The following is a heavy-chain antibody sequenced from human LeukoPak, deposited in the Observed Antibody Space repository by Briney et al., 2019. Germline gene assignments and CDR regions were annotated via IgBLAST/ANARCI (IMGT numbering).Heavy chain of an antibody. J-gene: IGHJ4*02. V-gene: IGHV1-69*05. CDR1: GGTFSSYA. CDR3: ARGYSGYDFGYYFDY. CDR2: IIPIFGTA. D-gene: IGHD5-12*01. Sequence: ASVKVSCKPSGGTFSSYAISWVRQAPGQGLEWMGGIIPIFGTANYAQKFQGRVTITTDESTSTAYMELSSLRSEDTAVYYCARGYSGYDFGYYFDYWGQGTLVTVSS.